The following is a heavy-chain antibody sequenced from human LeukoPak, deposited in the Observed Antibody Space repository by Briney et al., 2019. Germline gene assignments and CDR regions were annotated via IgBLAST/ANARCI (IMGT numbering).Heavy chain of an antibody. CDR3: ARDRYSYGNLDYYMDV. CDR1: GGSISSYY. J-gene: IGHJ6*03. D-gene: IGHD5-18*01. V-gene: IGHV4-59*01. CDR2: IYYSGST. Sequence: SETLSLTCTVSGGSISSYYWSWIRQPPGKGLEWIGYIYYSGSTNYNPSLKSRVTISVDTSKNQFSLKLSSVTAADTAVYYCARDRYSYGNLDYYMDVWGEGTTVTISS.